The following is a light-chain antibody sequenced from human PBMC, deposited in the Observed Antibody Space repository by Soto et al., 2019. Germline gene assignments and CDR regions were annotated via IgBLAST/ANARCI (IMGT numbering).Light chain of an antibody. V-gene: IGKV3D-20*02. CDR1: QTIGRTY. CDR2: DAS. J-gene: IGKJ2*01. Sequence: EIVLTQSPGTLSLSPGETATLSCRASQTIGRTYLAWYQQKPGQAPRLLLSDASTRATTVPARFSGSGSETDFTLTISGLQSEDFAVYYCQQYSFWPYTFCQGTKRDIK. CDR3: QQYSFWPYT.